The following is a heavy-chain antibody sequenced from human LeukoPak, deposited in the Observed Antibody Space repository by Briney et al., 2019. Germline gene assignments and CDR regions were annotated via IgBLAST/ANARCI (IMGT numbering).Heavy chain of an antibody. J-gene: IGHJ5*02. D-gene: IGHD6-19*01. CDR2: INPNSGGA. V-gene: IGHV1-2*02. CDR1: GNTFIGNY. CDR3: LPRSYTSGWPT. Sequence: GASVKVSCKASGNTFIGNYIHWVRQARGQGLEWTGWINPNSGGANYAQRFQGRVTMTRDTSVPTAFLDLDRLTSDDTAVYYCLPRSYTSGWPTWGQGTLVTASS.